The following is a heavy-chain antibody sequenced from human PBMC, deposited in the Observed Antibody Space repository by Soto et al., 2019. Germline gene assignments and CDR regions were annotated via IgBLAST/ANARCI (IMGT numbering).Heavy chain of an antibody. J-gene: IGHJ4*02. CDR1: GGTFSSYA. CDR3: ARKVMVDEPGGFDY. CDR2: IIPIFGTA. Sequence: QVQLVQSGAEVKKPGSSVKVSCKASGGTFSSYAISWVRQAPGQGLEWMGGIIPIFGTANYAQKFQGRVTITADKTTSTDYLELRRLRSEDTDVYYVARKVMVDEPGGFDYWGQGTLVTVSS. V-gene: IGHV1-69*06. D-gene: IGHD2-21*01.